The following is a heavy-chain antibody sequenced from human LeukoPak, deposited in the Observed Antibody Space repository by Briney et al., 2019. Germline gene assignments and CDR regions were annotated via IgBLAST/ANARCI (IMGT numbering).Heavy chain of an antibody. Sequence: PSETLSLTCAVYGGSFSGYYWSWIRQPPGKGLEWIGEINHSGSTNYNPSLKSRVIISVDTSKNQFSLKLGSVTAADTAVYYCARVREWWLVRGPQYYYYYMDVWGKGTTVTVSS. CDR1: GGSFSGYY. CDR3: ARVREWWLVRGPQYYYYYMDV. V-gene: IGHV4-34*01. J-gene: IGHJ6*03. CDR2: INHSGST. D-gene: IGHD6-19*01.